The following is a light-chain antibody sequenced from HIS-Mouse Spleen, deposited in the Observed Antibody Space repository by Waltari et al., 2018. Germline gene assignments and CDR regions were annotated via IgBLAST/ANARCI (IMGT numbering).Light chain of an antibody. V-gene: IGLV6-57*02. CDR2: EDN. J-gene: IGLJ3*02. CDR1: SGSMASNN. CDR3: QSYDSSNWV. Sequence: NFMLTQPHSVSESPGKTVTISCTGSSGSMASNNGKGYQQPPGSAPPTVFYEDNQRPSGVPDRFSGSIDSSSNSASLTISGLKTEDEADYYCQSYDSSNWVFGGGTKLTVL.